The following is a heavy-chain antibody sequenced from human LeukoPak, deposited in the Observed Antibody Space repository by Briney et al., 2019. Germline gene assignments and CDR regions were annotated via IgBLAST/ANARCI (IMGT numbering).Heavy chain of an antibody. Sequence: PSETLSLTCIVSSGSIINSYWSWIRQPPGKGLEWIGYIHYSGSANYNPSLKSRVTMPVDTSKNQFSLKLTSVTAADTAVYFCARHDISVAPNFDSWGQGSLVTVSS. J-gene: IGHJ4*02. CDR2: IHYSGSA. CDR3: ARHDISVAPNFDS. D-gene: IGHD6-19*01. V-gene: IGHV4-59*08. CDR1: SGSIINSY.